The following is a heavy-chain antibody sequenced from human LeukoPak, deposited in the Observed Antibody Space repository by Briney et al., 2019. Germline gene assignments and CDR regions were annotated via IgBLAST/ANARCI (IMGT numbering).Heavy chain of an antibody. CDR1: GFTFSNYA. V-gene: IGHV3-30*04. CDR3: ARGSGYSYAFTGRERTKSRLDY. Sequence: PGGSLRLSCAASGFTFSNYAIHWVRQAPGKGLEWVAVVSYDGSNKYYADSVKGRFTISRDNSKNTLYLQMNSLRAEDTALYYCARGSGYSYAFTGRERTKSRLDYWGQGTLVTVSS. J-gene: IGHJ4*02. D-gene: IGHD5-18*01. CDR2: VSYDGSNK.